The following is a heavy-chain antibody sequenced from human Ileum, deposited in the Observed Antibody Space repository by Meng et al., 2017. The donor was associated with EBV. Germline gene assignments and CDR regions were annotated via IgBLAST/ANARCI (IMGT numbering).Heavy chain of an antibody. Sequence: EVQRVESGGGLVQPGGSLRLSGAVSGLTFSRFWMHWVRQGPGKGLVWVSRINGDGTSTSYADSVKGRFTISRDNAKNTLYLQMNSLRAEDTAVYYCARVGGYAYKDWGQGTLVTVSS. D-gene: IGHD5-12*01. CDR3: ARVGGYAYKD. V-gene: IGHV3-74*01. J-gene: IGHJ1*01. CDR2: INGDGTST. CDR1: GLTFSRFW.